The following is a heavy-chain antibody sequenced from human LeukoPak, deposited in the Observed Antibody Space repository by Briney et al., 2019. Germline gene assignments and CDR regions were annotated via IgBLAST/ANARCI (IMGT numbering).Heavy chain of an antibody. J-gene: IGHJ3*02. V-gene: IGHV1-8*01. D-gene: IGHD6-6*01. CDR2: MNPNSGNT. Sequence: ASVKVSCKASGYTFTSYDINWVRQATGQGLEWMGWMNPNSGNTGYAQKFQGRVTMTRDTSISTAYMELSRLRSDDTAVYYCARDPLYSSSAQDAFDIWGQGTMVTVSS. CDR3: ARDPLYSSSAQDAFDI. CDR1: GYTFTSYD.